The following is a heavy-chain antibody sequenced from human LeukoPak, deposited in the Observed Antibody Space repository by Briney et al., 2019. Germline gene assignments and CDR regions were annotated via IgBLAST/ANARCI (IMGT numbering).Heavy chain of an antibody. CDR2: IYYSGST. D-gene: IGHD4-11*01. V-gene: IGHV4-30-4*08. J-gene: IGHJ3*02. CDR1: GGSISSGGYY. CDR3: ARAPNDYSNAFDI. Sequence: SETLSLTCTVSGGSISSGGYYWSWIRQHPGKGLEWIGYIYYSGSTYYNPSLKSRVTISVDTSKNQFSLKLSSVTAADTAVYYCARAPNDYSNAFDIWGQGTMVTVSS.